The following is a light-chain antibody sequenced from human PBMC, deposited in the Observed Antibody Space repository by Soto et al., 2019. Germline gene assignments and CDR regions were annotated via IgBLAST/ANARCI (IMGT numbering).Light chain of an antibody. CDR3: SSFVGDGASVI. J-gene: IGLJ2*01. CDR2: GVT. V-gene: IGLV2-14*01. Sequence: QSALTQPASVSGSPGQSVTISCTGTNKDVGRYDYVSWYQQQPGKPPRLIIYGVTYRSSGVSDRFSGSKSANTASLTISGLPAEDGGEYYCSSFVGDGASVIFGGGTKLTV. CDR1: NKDVGRYDY.